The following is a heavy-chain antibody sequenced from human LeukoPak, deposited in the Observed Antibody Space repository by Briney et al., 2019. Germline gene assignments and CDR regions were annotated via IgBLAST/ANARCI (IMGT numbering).Heavy chain of an antibody. J-gene: IGHJ1*01. D-gene: IGHD4-23*01. V-gene: IGHV4-59*01. CDR3: ARADYGGNSEYFHH. Sequence: PSETLSLTCTVSGGSISTYYWSWLRQPPGKGLEWIGYIYYSGSTNYNPSLKSRVTISVDTSKNQFSLKLSSVTAADTAVYYCARADYGGNSEYFHHWGQGTLVTVSS. CDR1: GGSISTYY. CDR2: IYYSGST.